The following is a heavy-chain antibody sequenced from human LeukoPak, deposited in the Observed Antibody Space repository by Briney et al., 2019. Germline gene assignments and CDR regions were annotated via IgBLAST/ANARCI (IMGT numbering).Heavy chain of an antibody. D-gene: IGHD6-19*01. Sequence: GSVKVSCKASGYTFTSYDINWVRQATGQGLEWMGWMNPNSGNTGYAQKFQGRVTMTRNTSISTAYMELSSLRSEDTAVYYCARRENFWYSSGWYYFDYWGQGTLVTVSS. V-gene: IGHV1-8*01. CDR1: GYTFTSYD. CDR3: ARRENFWYSSGWYYFDY. J-gene: IGHJ4*02. CDR2: MNPNSGNT.